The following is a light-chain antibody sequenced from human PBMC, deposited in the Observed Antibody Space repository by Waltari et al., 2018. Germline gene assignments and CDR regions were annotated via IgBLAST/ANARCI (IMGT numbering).Light chain of an antibody. J-gene: IGKJ2*03. CDR2: HTS. Sequence: DIQIAQSPSTLSASVGDRVTITCRASHSISIWLAWYQQKPGRAPKLLIYHTSILESGVPSRFSGSASGTEFTLTISSLQPDDFATYYCQHYSSYSSFGQGTKLEI. V-gene: IGKV1-5*03. CDR3: QHYSSYSS. CDR1: HSISIW.